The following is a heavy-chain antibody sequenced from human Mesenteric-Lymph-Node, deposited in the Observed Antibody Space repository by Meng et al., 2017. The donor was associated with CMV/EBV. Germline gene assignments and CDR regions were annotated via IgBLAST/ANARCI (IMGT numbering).Heavy chain of an antibody. V-gene: IGHV3-30*02. CDR2: IRYDGSNK. CDR1: GFPFYNYG. D-gene: IGHD2-2*01. J-gene: IGHJ4*02. Sequence: GGSLRLSCEASGFPFYNYGMDWVRQAPGKGLEWVASIRYDGSNKYYADSVKGRFTISRDNSKNTLYLQMNSLRAEDTAVYYCAKVSRGYCSSTSCSRDYWGQGTLVTVSS. CDR3: AKVSRGYCSSTSCSRDY.